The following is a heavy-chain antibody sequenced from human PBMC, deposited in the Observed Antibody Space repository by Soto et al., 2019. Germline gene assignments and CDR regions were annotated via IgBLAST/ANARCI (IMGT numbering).Heavy chain of an antibody. CDR2: IVVGSGNT. J-gene: IGHJ6*02. V-gene: IGHV1-58*01. CDR3: AADGYCSNPIGYCGGRQGWASGMDV. Sequence: QMQLVQSGPEVKKPGTSVKVSCKASGFTFTSSAVQWVRQARGQRLEWIGWIVVGSGNTNYAQKFQERVTITRDMSTSTAYMELSSLRSEDTAVYYCAADGYCSNPIGYCGGRQGWASGMDVWGQGTTVTVSS. D-gene: IGHD2-2*01. CDR1: GFTFTSSA.